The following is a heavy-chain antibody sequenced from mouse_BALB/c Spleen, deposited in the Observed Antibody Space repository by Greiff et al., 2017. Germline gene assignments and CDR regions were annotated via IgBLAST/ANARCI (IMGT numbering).Heavy chain of an antibody. CDR3: AREEGRGYAMDY. V-gene: IGHV5-17*02. Sequence: DVKLVESGGGLVQPGGSRKLSCAASGFTFSSFGMHWVRQAPEKGLEWVAYISSGSSTIYYADTVKGRFTISRDNPKNTLFLQMTSLRSEDTAMYYCAREEGRGYAMDYWGQGTSVTVSS. CDR1: GFTFSSFG. J-gene: IGHJ4*01. CDR2: ISSGSSTI. D-gene: IGHD3-3*01.